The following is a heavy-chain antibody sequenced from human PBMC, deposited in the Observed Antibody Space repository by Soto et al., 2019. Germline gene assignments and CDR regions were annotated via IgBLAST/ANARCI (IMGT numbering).Heavy chain of an antibody. CDR3: AKRLGRDSSSWYGYCFDY. CDR1: GFTFSSYA. Sequence: EVQLLESGGGLVQPGGSLRLSCAASGFTFSSYAMSWVRQAPGKGLEWVSAISGSGGSTYYADSVKGRFTISRDNSKNTLYLQMNSLRAEDTAVYYCAKRLGRDSSSWYGYCFDYWGQGTLVTVSS. V-gene: IGHV3-23*01. CDR2: ISGSGGST. J-gene: IGHJ4*02. D-gene: IGHD6-13*01.